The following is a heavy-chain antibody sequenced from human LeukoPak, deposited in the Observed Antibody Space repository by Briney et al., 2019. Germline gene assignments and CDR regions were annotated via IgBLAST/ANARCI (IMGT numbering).Heavy chain of an antibody. V-gene: IGHV3-30-3*01. J-gene: IGHJ5*02. CDR2: ISYDGSNK. Sequence: GGSLRLSCAASGFTFSSYAMHWVRQAPGKGLEWVAVISYDGSNKYYADSVKGRFTISRDNSKNTLYLQMNSLRAEDTAVYYCAKDITPGGYNWFDPWGQGTLVTVSS. D-gene: IGHD1-14*01. CDR3: AKDITPGGYNWFDP. CDR1: GFTFSSYA.